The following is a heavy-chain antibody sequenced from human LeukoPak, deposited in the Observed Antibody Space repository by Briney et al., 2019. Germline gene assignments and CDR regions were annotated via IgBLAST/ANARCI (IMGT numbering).Heavy chain of an antibody. V-gene: IGHV1-69*05. CDR1: GGTFSSYA. CDR2: IIPIFGTA. D-gene: IGHD6-13*01. CDR3: ARGVRGPYSSSWYYFDY. J-gene: IGHJ4*02. Sequence: SVKVPCKASGGTFSSYAISWVRQAPGQGLEWMGRIIPIFGTANYAQKFQGRVTITTDESTSTAYMELSSLRSEDTAVYYCARGVRGPYSSSWYYFDYWGQGTLVTVSS.